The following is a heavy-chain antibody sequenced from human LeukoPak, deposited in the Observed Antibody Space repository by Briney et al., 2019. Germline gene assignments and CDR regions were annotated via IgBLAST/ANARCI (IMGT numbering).Heavy chain of an antibody. Sequence: SETLSLTCTVSGGSISSYYWSWIRQPPGKGLEWIGYISYSGSTSYNPSLKSRVTISVDTSRNQFSLKLSSVTAADTAVYYCARHSMTLYYFDYWGQGTLVTDSS. J-gene: IGHJ4*02. V-gene: IGHV4-59*08. CDR3: ARHSMTLYYFDY. CDR2: ISYSGST. CDR1: GGSISSYY.